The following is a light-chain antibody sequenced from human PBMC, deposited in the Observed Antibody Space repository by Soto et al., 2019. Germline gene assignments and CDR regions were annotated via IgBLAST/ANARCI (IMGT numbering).Light chain of an antibody. CDR2: TAS. CDR3: QQSYSTPYT. V-gene: IGKV1-39*01. Sequence: DIQMTQSSSSLSASVGDRVTITCRASQSISTYLNWYQQKPGKAPKLLIYTASSLQSGVPSRFSGSGSGTDFTLTISSLQPEDFATYYCQQSYSTPYTFGRGTKLEIK. CDR1: QSISTY. J-gene: IGKJ2*01.